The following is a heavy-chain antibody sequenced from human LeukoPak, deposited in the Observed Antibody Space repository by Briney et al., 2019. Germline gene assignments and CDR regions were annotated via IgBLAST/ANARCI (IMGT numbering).Heavy chain of an antibody. J-gene: IGHJ4*02. Sequence: PGGSLRLSCAASGFTFSSYSMNWVRQAPGKGLEWVSYISSSSSTLYYADSVKGRFTISRDNAKNSLYLQMNSLRAEDTAVYYCARHSSSGAPFDYWGQGTLVTVSS. CDR3: ARHSSSGAPFDY. V-gene: IGHV3-48*01. D-gene: IGHD6-6*01. CDR1: GFTFSSYS. CDR2: ISSSSSTL.